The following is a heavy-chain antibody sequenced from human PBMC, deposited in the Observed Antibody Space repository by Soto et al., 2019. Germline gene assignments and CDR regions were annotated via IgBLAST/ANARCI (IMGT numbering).Heavy chain of an antibody. V-gene: IGHV4-39*01. J-gene: IGHJ5*02. CDR1: GGSFSSSTYY. CDR3: ARQPYDSTGYYYGA. D-gene: IGHD3-22*01. CDR2: MYSGGNT. Sequence: QLQLQESGPGLVKPSETLSLTCTVSGGSFSSSTYYWGGIRQPPGTGLEWIGSMYSGGNTYYNPSLKSRVTVSVDTSKNHFSLKLTSVTAADTAMYYCARQPYDSTGYYYGAWGQGTLVTVSS.